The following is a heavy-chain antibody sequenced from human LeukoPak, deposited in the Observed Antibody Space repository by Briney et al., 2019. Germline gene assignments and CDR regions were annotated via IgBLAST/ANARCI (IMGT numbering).Heavy chain of an antibody. CDR1: GFTFSSYD. CDR3: ARAGRKSRGVDIVRKKETGYYYYMDV. Sequence: GGSLRLSCAASGFTFSSYDMHWVRQATGKGLEWVSAIGTAGDTYYPGSVKGRFTISRDNAKNSLYLPMNSLRAEDTAVYYCARAGRKSRGVDIVRKKETGYYYYMDVWGKGTTVTVSS. V-gene: IGHV3-13*01. D-gene: IGHD2-15*01. CDR2: IGTAGDT. J-gene: IGHJ6*03.